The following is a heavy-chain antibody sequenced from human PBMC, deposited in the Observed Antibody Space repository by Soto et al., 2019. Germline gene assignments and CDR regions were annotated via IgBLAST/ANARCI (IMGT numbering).Heavy chain of an antibody. CDR3: ARGRYCSGGSCPTYYYYMAV. Sequence: GASVKVSCKASGYTFTSYDINWVRQATGQGLEWMGWMNPNSGNTGYAQKFQGRVTMTRNTSISTAYMELSSLRSEDTAVYYCARGRYCSGGSCPTYYYYMAVWGKGTTVTV. CDR1: GYTFTSYD. J-gene: IGHJ6*03. V-gene: IGHV1-8*01. CDR2: MNPNSGNT. D-gene: IGHD2-15*01.